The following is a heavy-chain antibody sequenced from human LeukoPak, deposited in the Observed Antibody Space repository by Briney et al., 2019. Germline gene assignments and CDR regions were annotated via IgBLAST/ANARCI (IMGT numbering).Heavy chain of an antibody. CDR3: ARSSSEDGYNF. CDR1: GGSFSGYY. CDR2: INHSGST. D-gene: IGHD5-24*01. Sequence: SETLPLTCAVYGGSFSGYYWSWIRQPPGKGLEWIGEINHSGSTNYNPSLKSRVTISVDTSKNQFSLKLGSVTAADTAMYYCARSSSEDGYNFWGQGTLVTVSS. V-gene: IGHV4-34*01. J-gene: IGHJ4*02.